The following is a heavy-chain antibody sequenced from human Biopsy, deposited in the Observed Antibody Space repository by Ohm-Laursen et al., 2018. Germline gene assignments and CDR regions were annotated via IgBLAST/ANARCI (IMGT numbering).Heavy chain of an antibody. Sequence: TLSLTCSVSGGSISSRNHYWGWLRQPPGKGLEWIGHVYYSGSTFFNSSLESRVTVSVDTSKNQFHLRLTSMSASDTAVYYCARHSLDDFWSGAHYYFDYWGLGTLVTVSS. J-gene: IGHJ4*02. CDR1: GGSISSRNHY. CDR2: VYYSGST. CDR3: ARHSLDDFWSGAHYYFDY. V-gene: IGHV4-39*01. D-gene: IGHD3-3*01.